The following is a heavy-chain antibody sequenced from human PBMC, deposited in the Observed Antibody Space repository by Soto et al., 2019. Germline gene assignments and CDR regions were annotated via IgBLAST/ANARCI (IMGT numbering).Heavy chain of an antibody. CDR2: IYYSGST. V-gene: IGHV4-31*03. D-gene: IGHD3-10*01. CDR1: GGSISSGGYY. J-gene: IGHJ5*01. CDR3: ARRTMVRGFSLLITIPSKAFHYS. Sequence: PSETLSLTCTVSGGSISSGGYYWSWIRQHPGKGLEWIGYIYYSGSTYYNPSLKSRVTISVDTSKNQFSLKLSSVTAADTAVYYCARRTMVRGFSLLITIPSKAFHYS.